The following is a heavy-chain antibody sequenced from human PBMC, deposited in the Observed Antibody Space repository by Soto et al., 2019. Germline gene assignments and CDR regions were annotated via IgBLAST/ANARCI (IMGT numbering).Heavy chain of an antibody. CDR2: IKQDGSEK. Sequence: EVQLVESGGGLVQPGGSLRLSCAASGFTFSSYWMSWVRQAPGKGLEWVANIKQDGSEKYYVDSVKGRFTISRDNAKNSLYLQMNSLRAADPAVYSCAAYFDWFDAFDIWGQGTMVTVSS. J-gene: IGHJ3*02. CDR3: AAYFDWFDAFDI. V-gene: IGHV3-7*02. CDR1: GFTFSSYW. D-gene: IGHD3-9*01.